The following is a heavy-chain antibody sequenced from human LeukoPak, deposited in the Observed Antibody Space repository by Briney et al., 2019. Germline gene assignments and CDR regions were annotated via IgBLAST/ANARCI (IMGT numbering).Heavy chain of an antibody. CDR3: ARGRGYSYGWIGEKLLDY. D-gene: IGHD5-18*01. Sequence: GGSLRLSCSASGFTFDNYAMHWVRQAPMKGLEWVASNWRSDEIGYADSVKGRFTISRDNAKNSLYLQMNSLRAEDTAVYYCARGRGYSYGWIGEKLLDYWGQGTLVTVSS. CDR2: NWRSDEI. J-gene: IGHJ4*02. CDR1: GFTFDNYA. V-gene: IGHV3-9*01.